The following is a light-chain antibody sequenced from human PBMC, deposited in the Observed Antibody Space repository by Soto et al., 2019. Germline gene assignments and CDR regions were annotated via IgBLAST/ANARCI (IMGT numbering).Light chain of an antibody. Sequence: QSVLTQPVSVSGSPGQSITISCTGTSSDVDGYNYVSWYQQHPGKAPKLMIYDVSNRPSGVSNRFSGSKSGNTASLTISGLQAEDEADYYCSPYTSSSTLGVFGTGTKVTVL. CDR1: SSDVDGYNY. CDR3: SPYTSSSTLGV. J-gene: IGLJ1*01. CDR2: DVS. V-gene: IGLV2-14*01.